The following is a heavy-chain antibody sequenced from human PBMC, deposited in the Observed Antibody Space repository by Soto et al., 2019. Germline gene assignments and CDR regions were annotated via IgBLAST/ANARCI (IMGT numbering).Heavy chain of an antibody. CDR2: ISAYNGNT. CDR3: AREACSSTSCYIDY. Sequence: ASAKVSCKASGYTFTSYGISWVRQDHGQGLEWMGWISAYNGNTNYAQKLQGRVTMTTDTSTSTAYMELRSLRSDDTAVYYCAREACSSTSCYIDYWGQGTLVTVSS. CDR1: GYTFTSYG. D-gene: IGHD2-2*02. V-gene: IGHV1-18*01. J-gene: IGHJ4*02.